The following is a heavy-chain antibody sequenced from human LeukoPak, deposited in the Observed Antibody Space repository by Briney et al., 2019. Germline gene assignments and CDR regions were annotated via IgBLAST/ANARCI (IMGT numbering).Heavy chain of an antibody. V-gene: IGHV3-23*01. D-gene: IGHD3-22*01. CDR1: GITLSNYG. CDR2: ISDRGSRT. CDR3: AKRGVVIRVILVGFHKEAYYFDS. Sequence: GGSLTLSCAVSGITLSNYGMSWVSQAPGKGLEWVAGISDRGSRTNYADSVKGRFTISTDHPKNTLYLQMNSLRAEDTAVYFCAKRGVVIRVILVGFHKEAYYFDSWGQGALVTVSS. J-gene: IGHJ4*02.